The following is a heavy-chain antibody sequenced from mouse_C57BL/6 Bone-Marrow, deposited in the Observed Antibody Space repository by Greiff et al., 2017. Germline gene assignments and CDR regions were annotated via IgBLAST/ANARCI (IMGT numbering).Heavy chain of an antibody. J-gene: IGHJ2*01. Sequence: VATISDGGSYTYYPDNVKGRFTISRDNAKNNLYLQMSHLKSEDTAMYYCARVTYYSNYVDYWGQGTTLTVSS. CDR2: ISDGGSYT. D-gene: IGHD2-5*01. CDR3: ARVTYYSNYVDY. V-gene: IGHV5-4*01.